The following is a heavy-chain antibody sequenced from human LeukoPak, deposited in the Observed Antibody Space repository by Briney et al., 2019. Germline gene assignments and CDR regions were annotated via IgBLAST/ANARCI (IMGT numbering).Heavy chain of an antibody. V-gene: IGHV3-23*01. CDR1: GFTFNTHA. CDR3: AKDQGYSYYYLDY. D-gene: IGHD5-18*01. Sequence: TGGSLRLSCAASGFTFNTHAISWVRQAPGKGREWVLGINGNGASTYYSDSVKGRFTISRDNSKTTLYLQMSSLRAEDTAVYYCAKDQGYSYYYLDYWGQGTLVTVSS. J-gene: IGHJ4*02. CDR2: INGNGAST.